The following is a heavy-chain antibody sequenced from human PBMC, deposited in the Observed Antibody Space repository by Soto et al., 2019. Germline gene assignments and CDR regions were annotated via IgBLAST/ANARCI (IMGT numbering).Heavy chain of an antibody. V-gene: IGHV4-59*08. D-gene: IGHD3-3*01. J-gene: IGHJ6*03. CDR1: GDSINSDY. Sequence: SETLSLTCTVSGDSINSDYWSWVRQPPGKGLEWIGYFYNSGSTNYNPSLKSRVTMSLDPSKNQFPLKLSSVTAADTAVYYCARYLRNGLYYMDVWGEGTTVTVSS. CDR2: FYNSGST. CDR3: ARYLRNGLYYMDV.